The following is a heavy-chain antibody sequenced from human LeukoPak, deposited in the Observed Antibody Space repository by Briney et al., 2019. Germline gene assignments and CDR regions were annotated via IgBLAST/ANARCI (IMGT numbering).Heavy chain of an antibody. Sequence: GGSLRLSCAASGFTFSNYWMSWVRQTPGKGLEWVANIKQDGSGKNYVESAKGRFTISRDNAKNSLYLQMNSLRDEDTAIYYCAKDSPFGGNWGQGTLVTASS. CDR3: AKDSPFGGN. CDR1: GFTFSNYW. CDR2: IKQDGSGK. V-gene: IGHV3-7*03. J-gene: IGHJ4*02. D-gene: IGHD3-16*01.